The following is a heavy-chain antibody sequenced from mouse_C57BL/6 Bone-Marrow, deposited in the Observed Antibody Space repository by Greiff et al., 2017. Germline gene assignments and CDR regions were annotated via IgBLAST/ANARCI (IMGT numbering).Heavy chain of an antibody. D-gene: IGHD2-4*01. V-gene: IGHV5-4*01. CDR1: GFTFSSYA. CDR2: ISDGGSYT. CDR3: ARGGIKTSFAY. J-gene: IGHJ3*01. Sequence: DVLLVESGGGLVKPGGSLKLSCAASGFTFSSYAMSWVRQTPEQRLEWVATISDGGSYTYYPDNVKGRFTISRDNATNNLYLQMSHLKSEDTAMYYCARGGIKTSFAYWGQGTLVTVSA.